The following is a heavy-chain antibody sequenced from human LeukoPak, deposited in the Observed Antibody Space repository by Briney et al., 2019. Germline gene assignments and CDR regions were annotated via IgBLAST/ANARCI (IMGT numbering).Heavy chain of an antibody. CDR3: ARVHSLRVWFDP. CDR1: GGSISSYY. CDR2: IYTSGST. Sequence: SETLSLTCTVSGGSISSYYWSWIRQPPGKGLEWIGYIYTSGSTNYNPSLKSRVTISVDTSKNQFSLKLSSVTAADTAVYYCARVHSLRVWFDPWGQGTLVTVSS. J-gene: IGHJ5*02. V-gene: IGHV4-4*09. D-gene: IGHD5-18*01.